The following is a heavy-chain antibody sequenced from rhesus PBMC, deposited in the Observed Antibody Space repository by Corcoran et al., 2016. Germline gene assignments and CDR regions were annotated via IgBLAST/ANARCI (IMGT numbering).Heavy chain of an antibody. D-gene: IGHD5-36*02. CDR2: FSGSISST. CDR1: GFTFSDHY. V-gene: IGHV3-37*01. CDR3: AREDSYSYFDY. Sequence: EVQLVESGGGLVQPGGSLRLSCAASGFTFSDHYMTWVRQAPGKGLEWVSSFSGSISSTYYPDSVKGRFTISRDNAKNTLYLQMNSPRAEDTAVYYCAREDSYSYFDYWGQGVLVTVSS. J-gene: IGHJ4*01.